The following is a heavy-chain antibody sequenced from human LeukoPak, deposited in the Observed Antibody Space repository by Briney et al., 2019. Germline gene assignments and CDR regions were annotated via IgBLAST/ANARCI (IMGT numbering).Heavy chain of an antibody. CDR3: ARSPEYYDSSGYRGIFDY. CDR2: IYYSGST. J-gene: IGHJ4*02. Sequence: SETLSLTCTVSGGSISSYYWSWIRQPPGKGLEWIGYIYYSGSTNYNPSLKSRVTISVHTSKNQFSLKLSSVTAADSAVYYCARSPEYYDSSGYRGIFDYWGQGTLVTVSS. V-gene: IGHV4-59*08. CDR1: GGSISSYY. D-gene: IGHD3-22*01.